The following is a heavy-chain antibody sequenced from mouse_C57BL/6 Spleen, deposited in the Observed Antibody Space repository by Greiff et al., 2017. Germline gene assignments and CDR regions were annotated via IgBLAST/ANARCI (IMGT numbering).Heavy chain of an antibody. CDR1: GYTFTSYW. CDR2: IYPSDSET. CDR3: ARRGMTTVGGYFDV. J-gene: IGHJ1*03. D-gene: IGHD1-1*01. V-gene: IGHV1-61*01. Sequence: QVQLQQPGAELVRPGSSVKLSCKASGYTFTSYWMDWVKQRPGQGLEWIGNIYPSDSETHYTQKFKDKATLTVDKSSSTAYMQLSSLTSEDSAVYYCARRGMTTVGGYFDVWGTGTTVTVSS.